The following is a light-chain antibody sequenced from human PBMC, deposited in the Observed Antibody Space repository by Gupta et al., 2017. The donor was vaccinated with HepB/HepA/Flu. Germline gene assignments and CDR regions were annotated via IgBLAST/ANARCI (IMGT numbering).Light chain of an antibody. V-gene: IGLV2-8*01. CDR1: SSVIGAYNL. Sequence: QSAPTQPPSASGSPGQSVTISCTGTSSVIGAYNLVSWYQQHPGKAPKLIIYDVFQRPSGVPDRFSGSKSGNTASLTVSGLQAEDEADYYCFSYAGNDNWVFGGGTKVTVL. CDR2: DVF. CDR3: FSYAGNDNWV. J-gene: IGLJ1*01.